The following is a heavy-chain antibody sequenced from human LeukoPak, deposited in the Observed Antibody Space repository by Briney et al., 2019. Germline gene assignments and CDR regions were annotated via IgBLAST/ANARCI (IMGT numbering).Heavy chain of an antibody. D-gene: IGHD2-2*01. CDR3: ARVTYCSSTSCYRRFDY. CDR1: GFSFSDSV. J-gene: IGHJ4*02. V-gene: IGHV3-23*01. Sequence: GGSLRLSCVASGFSFSDSVMSWVRQAPGKGLEWVSAISGDAGVTYYADSVKGRFTISRDNSKNTLYLQMNSLRAEDTAVYYCARVTYCSSTSCYRRFDYWGQGTLVTVSS. CDR2: ISGDAGVT.